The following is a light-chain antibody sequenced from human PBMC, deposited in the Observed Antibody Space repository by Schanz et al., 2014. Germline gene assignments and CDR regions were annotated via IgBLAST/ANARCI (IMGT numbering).Light chain of an antibody. J-gene: IGLJ3*02. CDR2: EGS. Sequence: QSALTQPASVSGSPGQSITISCTGTSSDVGSYNLVSWYQQHPGKAPKLMIYEGSKRPSGVSNRISGSKSGNTASLTISGVQAEDEADYYCCSYTSSGTLWVFGGGTKLTVL. V-gene: IGLV2-14*02. CDR1: SSDVGSYNL. CDR3: CSYTSSGTLWV.